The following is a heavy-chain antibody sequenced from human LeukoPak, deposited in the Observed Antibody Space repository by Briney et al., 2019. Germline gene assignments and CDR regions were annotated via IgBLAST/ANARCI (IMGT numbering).Heavy chain of an antibody. V-gene: IGHV3-48*01. J-gene: IGHJ4*02. CDR3: AREIAVAGTDFDY. CDR2: ISSSSSTI. CDR1: GFTFSSYS. Sequence: GGSLRLSCAASGFTFSSYSMNWVRQAPGKGLEWVLYISSSSSTIYYADSVKGRFTISRDNAKNSLYLQMNSLRAEDTAVYYCAREIAVAGTDFDYWGQGTLVTVSS. D-gene: IGHD6-19*01.